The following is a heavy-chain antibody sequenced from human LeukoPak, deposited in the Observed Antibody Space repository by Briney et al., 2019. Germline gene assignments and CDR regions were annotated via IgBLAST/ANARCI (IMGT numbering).Heavy chain of an antibody. CDR3: ARAGSGSHPKELGAFDI. J-gene: IGHJ3*02. V-gene: IGHV3-33*01. CDR1: GFTFNTYG. Sequence: GGSLRLSCAASGFTFNTYGMHWVRQAPGKGLEWVAVIWYDGSNKYYADSVKGRFTISRGNSKNILDLQMNSLRAEDTAVYYCARAGSGSHPKELGAFDIWGQGTMVTVSS. D-gene: IGHD1-26*01. CDR2: IWYDGSNK.